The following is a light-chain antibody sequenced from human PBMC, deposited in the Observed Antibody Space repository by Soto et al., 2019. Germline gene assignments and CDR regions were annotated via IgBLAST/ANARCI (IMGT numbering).Light chain of an antibody. J-gene: IGKJ4*01. Sequence: EIVVTQSPGTLSLSQGERATLSCRASQSISSSYLAWYQQKSGQAPRLLIYDTSSRATGIPDRFSGSGSGTDFTLTISRLEPEDFAVYYCQQYGSSPPVTFGGGTKVEIK. V-gene: IGKV3-20*01. CDR1: QSISSSY. CDR3: QQYGSSPPVT. CDR2: DTS.